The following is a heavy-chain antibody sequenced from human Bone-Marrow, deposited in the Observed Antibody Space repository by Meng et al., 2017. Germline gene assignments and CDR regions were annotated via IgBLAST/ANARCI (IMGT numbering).Heavy chain of an antibody. V-gene: IGHV4-4*07. CDR2: IYTSGST. Sequence: GSLRLSCTVSGGSISSYYWSWIRQPAGKGLEWIGRIYTSGSTNYNPYLKSRVTMSVDTSKNQFSLKLSSVTAADTAIYYCARCGSGWSSAHYWGQGTLVTVSS. CDR3: ARCGSGWSSAHY. J-gene: IGHJ4*02. D-gene: IGHD6-19*01. CDR1: GGSISSYY.